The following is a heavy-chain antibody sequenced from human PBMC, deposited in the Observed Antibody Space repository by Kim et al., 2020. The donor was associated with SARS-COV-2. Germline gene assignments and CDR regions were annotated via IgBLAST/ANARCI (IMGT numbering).Heavy chain of an antibody. V-gene: IGHV1-69*01. J-gene: IGHJ4*02. CDR3: ARASYGSGNYFDY. Sequence: YAQKFQGRVTITADESTSTAYMELSSLRSEDTAVYYCARASYGSGNYFDYWGQGTLVTVSS. D-gene: IGHD3-10*01.